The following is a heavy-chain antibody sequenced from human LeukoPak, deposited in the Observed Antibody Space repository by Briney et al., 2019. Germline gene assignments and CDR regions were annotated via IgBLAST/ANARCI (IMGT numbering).Heavy chain of an antibody. V-gene: IGHV3-23*01. Sequence: GGSLRFSCAASGFTFSSYAMSWVRQTPGKGLEWVSAISGGGGSTYYADSVKGRFTISRDNSKNTLYLQMNSLRAEDTAIYYCAKRGNDYQFDPWGQGTLVTVSS. CDR2: ISGGGGST. CDR1: GFTFSSYA. J-gene: IGHJ5*02. CDR3: AKRGNDYQFDP. D-gene: IGHD4-11*01.